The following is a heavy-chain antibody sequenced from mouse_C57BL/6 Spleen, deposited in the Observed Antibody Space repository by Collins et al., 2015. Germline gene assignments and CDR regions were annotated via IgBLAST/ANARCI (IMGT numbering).Heavy chain of an antibody. CDR1: GYTFTDYE. J-gene: IGHJ2*01. V-gene: IGHV1-15*01. CDR2: IDPETGGT. Sequence: QVQLQQSGAELVRPGASVTLSCKASGYTFTDYEMHWVKQTPVHGLEWIGAIDPETGGTAYNQKFKGKAILTADKSSSTAYMELRSLTSEDSAVYYCTRRDYGKGYWGQGTTLTVSS. CDR3: TRRDYGKGY. D-gene: IGHD2-1*01.